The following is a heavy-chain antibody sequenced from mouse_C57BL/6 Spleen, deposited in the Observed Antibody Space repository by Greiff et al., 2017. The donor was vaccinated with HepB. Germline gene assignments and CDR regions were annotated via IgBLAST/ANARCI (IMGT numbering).Heavy chain of an antibody. D-gene: IGHD1-2*01. J-gene: IGHJ2*01. CDR1: GYSITSGYG. CDR2: ISYSGST. V-gene: IGHV3-2*02. Sequence: EVQLQQSGPGLVKPSQSLSLTCTVTGYSITSGYGWNWIRQFPGNKLEWMGYISYSGSTNYNPSLKSRISITRDTSKNQFFLQLNSVTTEDTAKYDCARTARIKYWGQGTTLTVSS. CDR3: ARTARIKY.